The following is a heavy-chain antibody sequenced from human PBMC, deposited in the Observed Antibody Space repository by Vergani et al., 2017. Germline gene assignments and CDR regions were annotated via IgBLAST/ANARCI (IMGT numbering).Heavy chain of an antibody. V-gene: IGHV4-31*03. J-gene: IGHJ6*03. Sequence: QVQLQESGPGLVKPSQTLSLTCTVSGGSISSGGYYWSWIRQHPGKGLEWIGYIYYSGSTYYNPSLKSRVTILVDTSKNQFSLKLSSVTAADTAVYYCARAQIAAAASWGGSMDVWGKGTTVTVSS. CDR3: ARAQIAAAASWGGSMDV. D-gene: IGHD6-13*01. CDR2: IYYSGST. CDR1: GGSISSGGYY.